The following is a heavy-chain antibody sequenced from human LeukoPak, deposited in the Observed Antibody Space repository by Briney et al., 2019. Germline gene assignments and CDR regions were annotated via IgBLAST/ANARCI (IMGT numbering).Heavy chain of an antibody. CDR3: ARQARGYSYGRPNLSFDY. J-gene: IGHJ4*02. D-gene: IGHD5-18*01. CDR1: GGSISSYY. V-gene: IGHV4-59*01. CDR2: IYYSGST. Sequence: KPSETLSLTCTVSGGSISSYYWSWIRQPPGKGLDWIGYIYYSGSTNYNPSLKSRVTISVDTSKNQFSLKLSSVTAADTAVYYCARQARGYSYGRPNLSFDYWGQGTLVTVSS.